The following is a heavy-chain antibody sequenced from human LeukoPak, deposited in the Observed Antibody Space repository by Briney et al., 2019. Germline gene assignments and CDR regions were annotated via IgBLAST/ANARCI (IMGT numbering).Heavy chain of an antibody. Sequence: PSETLSLTCAVYGGSFSGYQWTWIRQPPGKGLEWIGEINHSGSTNYNPSLKSRVTISVDTSKNQFSLKLTSVTAADTAVYYCARLGDPGGHWYFDLWGRATLVTVSS. V-gene: IGHV4-34*01. D-gene: IGHD2-21*02. CDR1: GGSFSGYQ. CDR2: INHSGST. CDR3: ARLGDPGGHWYFDL. J-gene: IGHJ2*01.